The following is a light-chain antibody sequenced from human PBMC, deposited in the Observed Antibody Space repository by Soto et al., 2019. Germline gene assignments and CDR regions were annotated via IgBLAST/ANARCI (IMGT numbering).Light chain of an antibody. CDR2: EVS. J-gene: IGLJ1*01. V-gene: IGLV2-14*01. CDR1: SSDVGGYNY. Sequence: QSALTQPASVSGSPGQSITISCTGTSSDVGGYNYVSWYQHHPGKAPKLMIYEVSNRPSGVPNRFSGSKSGNTASLTISGLQAEDEADYYCSSYTSGSTLEVFGTGTKVTVL. CDR3: SSYTSGSTLEV.